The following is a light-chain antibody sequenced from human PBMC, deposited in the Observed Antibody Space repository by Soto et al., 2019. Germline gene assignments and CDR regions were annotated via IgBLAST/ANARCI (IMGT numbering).Light chain of an antibody. V-gene: IGKV1-39*01. Sequence: DIQVTQSPSSLSASVGDSVTLSCQTSQRVDSYIHWYQHQSGKPPKLLIYAASTLQDGVPSRFTGGGSGTAFSLIITGLQPGDSATYYCQQCFWHWTFGQGTKVDIK. J-gene: IGKJ1*01. CDR2: AAS. CDR3: QQCFWHWT. CDR1: QRVDSY.